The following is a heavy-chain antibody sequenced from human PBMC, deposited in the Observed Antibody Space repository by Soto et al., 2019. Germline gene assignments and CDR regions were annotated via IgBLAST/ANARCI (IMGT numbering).Heavy chain of an antibody. CDR2: IHYSGST. CDR3: ARHKNHGDYRGVYYYYGMDV. J-gene: IGHJ6*04. CDR1: GGSISSNIYY. V-gene: IGHV4-39*01. Sequence: SETLSLTCTVSGGSISSNIYYWGWIRQPPGKGLEWIGNIHYSGSTNYNPSLKSRVTISVDTSKNQFSLKLSSVTAADTAVYYCARHKNHGDYRGVYYYYGMDVWGKGTTVTVSS. D-gene: IGHD4-17*01.